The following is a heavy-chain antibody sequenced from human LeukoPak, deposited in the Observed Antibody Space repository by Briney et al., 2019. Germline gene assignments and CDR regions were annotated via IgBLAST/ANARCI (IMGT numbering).Heavy chain of an antibody. Sequence: GASVKVSCKASGGTFSSYAISWVRQAPGRGLEWMGGIIPIFGTANYAQKFQGRVTITTDESTSTAYMELSSLRSEDTAVYYCARVKYSVATTPGYFDYWGQGTLVTVSS. CDR1: GGTFSSYA. J-gene: IGHJ4*02. D-gene: IGHD5-12*01. CDR3: ARVKYSVATTPGYFDY. CDR2: IIPIFGTA. V-gene: IGHV1-69*05.